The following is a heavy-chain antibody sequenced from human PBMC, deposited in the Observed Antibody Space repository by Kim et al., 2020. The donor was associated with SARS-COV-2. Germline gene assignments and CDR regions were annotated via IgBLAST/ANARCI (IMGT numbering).Heavy chain of an antibody. J-gene: IGHJ6*02. CDR1: GYTFTSYD. CDR2: MNPNSGNT. CDR3: ARGYYGSGKMDV. Sequence: ASVKVSCKASGYTFTSYDINWVRQATGQGLEWMGWMNPNSGNTGYAQKFQGRVTMTRNTSISTAYMELSSLRSEDTAVYYCARGYYGSGKMDVWGQGTTVTVSS. D-gene: IGHD3-10*01. V-gene: IGHV1-8*01.